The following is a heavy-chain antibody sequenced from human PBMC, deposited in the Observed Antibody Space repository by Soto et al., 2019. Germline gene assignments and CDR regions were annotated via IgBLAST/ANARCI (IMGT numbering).Heavy chain of an antibody. J-gene: IGHJ2*01. V-gene: IGHV1-69*01. D-gene: IGHD5-12*01. CDR1: GGTLNKYG. CDR3: ATRPRDIVYWYFDL. Sequence: QVQLVQSGAEVKKPGSSVKVSCKASGGTLNKYGVSWVRQAPGQGLEWMGGIIPIFGTTNYAQKFQGRVTITADESTSTTYMELSSLRSEDTAVYFCATRPRDIVYWYFDLWGRGTLVTVSS. CDR2: IIPIFGTT.